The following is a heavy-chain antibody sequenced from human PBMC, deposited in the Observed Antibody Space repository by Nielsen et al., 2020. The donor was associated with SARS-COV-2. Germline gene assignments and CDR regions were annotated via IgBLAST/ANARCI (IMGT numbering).Heavy chain of an antibody. CDR3: ARDQQGDGYFDY. V-gene: IGHV4-39*02. CDR2: IYYSGST. Sequence: SETLSLSCTVSGDPISSSSYYWGWIRQSPGKGLEWIGSIYYSGSTYYNPSLTSRVTISVDTSKNQFSLKLNSVTAADTAVYYCARDQQGDGYFDYWGQGTLVTSPQ. D-gene: IGHD3-10*01. CDR1: GDPISSSSYY. J-gene: IGHJ4*02.